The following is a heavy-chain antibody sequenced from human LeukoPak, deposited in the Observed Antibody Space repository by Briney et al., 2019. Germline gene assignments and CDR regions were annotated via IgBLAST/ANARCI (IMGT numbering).Heavy chain of an antibody. D-gene: IGHD3-10*01. Sequence: SETLSLTCTVSGDSISSYYWSWIRQPPGKGLEWIGYIHYSGSTNYNPPRKSRVTISVDTSNNQFSLTLSSVTAADTAVYYCARVGTYGSGSYLSWLDYWGQGTLVTVSS. CDR3: ARVGTYGSGSYLSWLDY. CDR1: GDSISSYY. CDR2: IHYSGST. V-gene: IGHV4-59*01. J-gene: IGHJ4*02.